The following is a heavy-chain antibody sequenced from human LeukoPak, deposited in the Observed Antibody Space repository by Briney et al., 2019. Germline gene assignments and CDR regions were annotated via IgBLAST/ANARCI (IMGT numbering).Heavy chain of an antibody. D-gene: IGHD6-13*01. Sequence: SETLSLTCTVSGGSNSSYYWSWIRQPPGKGLEWIGYIYYSGSTNYNPSLKSRVTISVDTSKNQFSLKLSSVTAADTAVYYCARALPGIAAAGTFDYWGQGTLVTVSS. CDR1: GGSNSSYY. V-gene: IGHV4-59*01. J-gene: IGHJ4*02. CDR3: ARALPGIAAAGTFDY. CDR2: IYYSGST.